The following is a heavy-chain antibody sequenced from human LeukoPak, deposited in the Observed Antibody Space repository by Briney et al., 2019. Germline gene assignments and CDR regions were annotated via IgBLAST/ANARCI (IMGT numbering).Heavy chain of an antibody. CDR2: ISHDGDII. Sequence: PGGSLRLSCAASRFTFSSYGMHWVRQAPGKGLEWVALISHDGDIIYYADSVRGRFTISRDNSKNTVFLQMNSLRAEDTAVYYCARYTSGGTDYWGQGTLVTVSS. J-gene: IGHJ4*02. V-gene: IGHV3-30*03. D-gene: IGHD6-19*01. CDR3: ARYTSGGTDY. CDR1: RFTFSSYG.